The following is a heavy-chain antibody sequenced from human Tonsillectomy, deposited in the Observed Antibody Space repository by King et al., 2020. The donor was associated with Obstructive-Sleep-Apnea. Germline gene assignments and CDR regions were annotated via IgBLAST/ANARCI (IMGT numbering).Heavy chain of an antibody. Sequence: VQLQESGPGLVKPSETLSLTCTVSGGSVSSGSYYWSWIRQPPGKGLEWSGYIYYSGSTTYNPSLKCRVTISVDTSTNHVSLKLSSVTAADTAVYYCAREWVCSTSCYYYYYYGMDVWGQGTTVTVSS. V-gene: IGHV4-61*01. CDR3: AREWVCSTSCYYYYYYGMDV. J-gene: IGHJ6*02. CDR1: GGSVSSGSYY. D-gene: IGHD2-2*01. CDR2: IYYSGST.